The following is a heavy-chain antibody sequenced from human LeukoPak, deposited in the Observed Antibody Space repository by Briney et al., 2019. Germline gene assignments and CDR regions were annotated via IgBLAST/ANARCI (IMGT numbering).Heavy chain of an antibody. CDR3: ASNIPTPTTSPPLGY. V-gene: IGHV4-59*08. D-gene: IGHD1-1*01. J-gene: IGHJ4*02. CDR1: GGSTDSYYY. CDR2: IDYGGRT. Sequence: SETLSLTCTVSGGSTDSYYYWSWIRQPPGKGLEWIGYIDYGGRTKYNPSLQSRVTISVDTSKTQFSLRLGSVTAADTAVYFCASNIPTPTTSPPLGYWGQGTLVTVSS.